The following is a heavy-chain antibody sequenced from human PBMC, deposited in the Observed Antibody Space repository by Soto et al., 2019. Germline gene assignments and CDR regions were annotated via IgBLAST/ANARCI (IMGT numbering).Heavy chain of an antibody. J-gene: IGHJ6*02. CDR1: GFTFSSYI. V-gene: IGHV3-21*01. CDR3: ARPTVTEFWVPYGMDV. CDR2: ISSSGSYI. D-gene: IGHD4-4*01. Sequence: GGSLRLSCTASGFTFSSYIMNWVRQAPGKGLEWVSSISSSGSYIYYADSVKGRFTISRDNAKNSLFLQMNSLTAEDTAVYYCARPTVTEFWVPYGMDVWGQGTTVTVSS.